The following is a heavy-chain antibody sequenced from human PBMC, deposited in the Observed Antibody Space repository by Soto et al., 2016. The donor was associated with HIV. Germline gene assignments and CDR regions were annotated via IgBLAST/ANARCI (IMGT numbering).Heavy chain of an antibody. CDR2: ISGSGGST. D-gene: IGHD6-19*01. Sequence: EVQLLESGGGLVQPGGSLRLSCAASGFTFSSYAMSWVRQAPGKGLEWVSAISGSGGSTYYADSVKGRFTISRDNSKNTLYLQMNSLRAEDTAVYYCANLKDSSGWYWYWGQGTLVTVSS. CDR1: GFTFSSYA. J-gene: IGHJ4*02. CDR3: ANLKDSSGWYWY. V-gene: IGHV3-23*01.